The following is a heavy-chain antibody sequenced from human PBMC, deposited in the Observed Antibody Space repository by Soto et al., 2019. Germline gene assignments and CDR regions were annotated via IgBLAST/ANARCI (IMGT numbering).Heavy chain of an antibody. Sequence: GGSLRLSCAASGFTFSSYWMSWVRQAPGKGLEWVANIKQDGSEKYYVESVKGRFTICRDNAKNSLYLQMDSLRAEDTAVYYCARVTRSITGPDYYYYYYMDVWGKGTTVTVSS. CDR3: ARVTRSITGPDYYYYYYMDV. CDR1: GFTFSSYW. D-gene: IGHD3-3*01. V-gene: IGHV3-7*01. J-gene: IGHJ6*03. CDR2: IKQDGSEK.